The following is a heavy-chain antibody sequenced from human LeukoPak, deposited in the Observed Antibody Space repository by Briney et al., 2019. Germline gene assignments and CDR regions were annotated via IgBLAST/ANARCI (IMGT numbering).Heavy chain of an antibody. V-gene: IGHV3-23*01. Sequence: PGGSLRLSCAASKFTFSSFAMSWVRQAPGRGLEWVSGISASGDSTYYADSVKGRFSVSRDNSENRLYLQMNGLRAEDTAVYYCARDSGGSPFDIWGQGTMVTVSS. CDR2: ISASGDST. J-gene: IGHJ3*02. CDR1: KFTFSSFA. CDR3: ARDSGGSPFDI. D-gene: IGHD6-19*01.